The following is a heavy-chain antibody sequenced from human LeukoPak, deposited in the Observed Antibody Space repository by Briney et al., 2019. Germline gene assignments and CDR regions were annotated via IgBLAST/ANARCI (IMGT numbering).Heavy chain of an antibody. CDR1: GFTISSNY. D-gene: IGHD3-22*01. Sequence: SGGSLRLSCAASGFTISSNYMSWVRQAPGKGLEWVSVIYSGGSTYYADSVKGRFTISRDNSKNTLYLQMNSLRAEDTAVYYCARDRDDSSGYYYGYFDYWGQGTLVTVSS. V-gene: IGHV3-66*01. CDR3: ARDRDDSSGYYYGYFDY. J-gene: IGHJ4*02. CDR2: IYSGGST.